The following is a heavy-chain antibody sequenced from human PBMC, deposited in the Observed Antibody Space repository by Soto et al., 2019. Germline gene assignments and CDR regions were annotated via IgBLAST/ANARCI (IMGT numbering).Heavy chain of an antibody. CDR2: IYHSGST. J-gene: IGHJ5*02. CDR1: GGSISSGGYS. D-gene: IGHD4-4*01. CDR3: ARHDEDYSNYYFDP. Sequence: PSETLSLTCAVSGGSISSGGYSWSWIRQPPGKGLEWIGYIYHSGSTYYSPSFQGQVTISADKSISTAYLQWSSLKASDTAMYYCARHDEDYSNYYFDPWGQGTLVTVSS. V-gene: IGHV4-30-2*01.